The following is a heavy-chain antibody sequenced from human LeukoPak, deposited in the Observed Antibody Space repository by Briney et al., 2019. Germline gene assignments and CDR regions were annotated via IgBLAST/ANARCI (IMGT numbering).Heavy chain of an antibody. CDR3: ARHDYGDYGPY. D-gene: IGHD4-17*01. J-gene: IGHJ4*02. V-gene: IGHV4-38-2*01. CDR2: IYHSGST. CDR1: GYSISSGHY. Sequence: PSETLSLTCAVSGYSISSGHYWGWIRQPPGKGLEWIGSIYHSGSTYYNPSLKSRVTISVDTSKNQFSLKLSSVTAADTAVYYCARHDYGDYGPYWGQGTLVTVSS.